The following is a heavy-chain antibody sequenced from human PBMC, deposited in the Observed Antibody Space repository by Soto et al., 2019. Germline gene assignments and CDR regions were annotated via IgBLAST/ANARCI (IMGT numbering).Heavy chain of an antibody. J-gene: IGHJ3*02. Sequence: PGGSLRLSCAASGFTFSSYSMNWVRQAPGKGLEWVSYISSTTSTIYYADSVKGRFTISRDNAKNSLYLQMNSLRAEDTAVYYCAGQIYSGYDTDAFDIWGQGTMVTVSS. CDR2: ISSTTSTI. V-gene: IGHV3-48*01. CDR3: AGQIYSGYDTDAFDI. CDR1: GFTFSSYS. D-gene: IGHD5-12*01.